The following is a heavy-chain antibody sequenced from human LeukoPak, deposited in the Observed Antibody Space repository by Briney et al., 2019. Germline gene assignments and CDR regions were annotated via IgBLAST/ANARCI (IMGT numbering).Heavy chain of an antibody. D-gene: IGHD4-23*01. CDR2: IWYDGSNK. CDR3: ARGRGADYGGNSGYFDY. V-gene: IGHV3-33*08. Sequence: GVLRLSCAASGFTFSSYAMHWVRQAPGKGLEWVAVIWYDGSNKYYADSVKGRFTISRDNPKNTLYVQMNSLRAEDTAVYYCARGRGADYGGNSGYFDYWGQGTLVTVSS. CDR1: GFTFSSYA. J-gene: IGHJ4*02.